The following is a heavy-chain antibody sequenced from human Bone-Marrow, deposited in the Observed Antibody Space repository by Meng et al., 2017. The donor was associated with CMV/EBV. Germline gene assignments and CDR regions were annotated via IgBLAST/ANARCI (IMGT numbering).Heavy chain of an antibody. D-gene: IGHD2-2*01. V-gene: IGHV3-11*04. CDR3: VPGHCGSTSCLSDFYYFGLNV. CDR1: GFTFNDYY. Sequence: GESLKISCAASGFTFNDYYMNWIRQTPGKGLEWVSYISSGGYTMYYADSVKGRFHISRDNARKSLYLQMNSLRDDDTAVDYCVPGHCGSTSCLSDFYYFGLNVWGQGAAVTVSS. CDR2: ISSGGYTM. J-gene: IGHJ6*02.